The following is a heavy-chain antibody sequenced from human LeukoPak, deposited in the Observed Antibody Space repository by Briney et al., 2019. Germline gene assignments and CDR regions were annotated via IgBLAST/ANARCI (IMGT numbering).Heavy chain of an antibody. J-gene: IGHJ4*02. CDR2: INPSSGGT. CDR1: GYTFTGYY. D-gene: IGHD3-10*01. CDR3: ARDLYYYASGSYARPYYFDY. Sequence: ASVKVSCKASGYTFTGYYIHWVRQAPGQGLEWMGRINPSSGGTNSPQKFQGRLTMTGDTSISTAYMELSRLTSDDTAVYYCARDLYYYASGSYARPYYFDYWGQGTLVTVSS. V-gene: IGHV1-2*06.